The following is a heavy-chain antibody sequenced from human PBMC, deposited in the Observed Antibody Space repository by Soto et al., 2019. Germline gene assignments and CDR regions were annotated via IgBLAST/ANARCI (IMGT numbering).Heavy chain of an antibody. CDR3: TRGKYSSSSGAFDI. Sequence: GGSLRLSCTASGFTFGDYAMSWVRQAPGKGLEWVGFIRSKAYGGTTEYAASVKDRFTISRDDSKSIAYLQMNSLKTEDTAVYFCTRGKYSSSSGAFDIWGQGTMVTVSS. D-gene: IGHD6-6*01. CDR2: IRSKAYGGTT. V-gene: IGHV3-49*04. CDR1: GFTFGDYA. J-gene: IGHJ3*02.